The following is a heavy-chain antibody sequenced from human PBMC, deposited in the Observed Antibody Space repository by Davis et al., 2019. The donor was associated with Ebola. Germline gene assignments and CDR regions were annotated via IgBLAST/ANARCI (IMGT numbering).Heavy chain of an antibody. CDR3: AKDAYCSGGGCYRPFDC. CDR1: GFTVSSNY. Sequence: LSLTCAASGFTVSSNYMSWVRQAPGKGLEWVSVIYSGGSTYYADSVKGRFTISRDNSKNTLYLQMNSLRAEDTAVYYCAKDAYCSGGGCYRPFDCWGQGTLVTVSS. V-gene: IGHV3-53*01. CDR2: IYSGGST. D-gene: IGHD2-15*01. J-gene: IGHJ4*02.